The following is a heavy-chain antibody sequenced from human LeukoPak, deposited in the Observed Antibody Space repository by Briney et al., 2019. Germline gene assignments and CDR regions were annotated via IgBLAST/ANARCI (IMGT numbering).Heavy chain of an antibody. CDR1: GGSISSYY. D-gene: IGHD3-16*01. CDR2: IYYSGSI. CDR3: ARIYGDY. V-gene: IGHV4-59*01. J-gene: IGHJ4*02. Sequence: SETLSLTCTVSGGSISSYYWSWVRQPPGKGLEWIGYIYYSGSISYNPSLKSRVTISVDTSKNQFSLKLSSVTAADTAVYYCARIYGDYWGQGTLVTVSS.